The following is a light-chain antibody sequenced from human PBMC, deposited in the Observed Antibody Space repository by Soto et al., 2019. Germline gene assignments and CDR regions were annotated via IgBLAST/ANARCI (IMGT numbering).Light chain of an antibody. CDR1: SSDVGNYNY. Sequence: QSALTQPPSASGSPGQSVTISCTGSSSDVGNYNYVSWYQHHPGKAPKLIIFEVNKRPSGVSARFSGSKSGNTASLIVSGLQAEDEADYYCTSYGGGDNYVVFGGGTQLTVL. V-gene: IGLV2-8*01. CDR3: TSYGGGDNYVV. J-gene: IGLJ2*01. CDR2: EVN.